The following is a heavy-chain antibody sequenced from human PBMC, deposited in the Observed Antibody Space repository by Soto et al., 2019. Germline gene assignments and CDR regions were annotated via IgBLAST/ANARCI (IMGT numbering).Heavy chain of an antibody. J-gene: IGHJ3*02. Sequence: EVQLVESGGGLVKPGGSLRLSCAASGFTFSSYSMNWVRQAPGKGLEWVSSISSSSSYIYYADSVKGRFTISRDNAKNSLYLQMNSRRAEDTAVYYCARDPSSGWYNAFDIWGQGTMVTVSS. CDR1: GFTFSSYS. CDR3: ARDPSSGWYNAFDI. CDR2: ISSSSSYI. V-gene: IGHV3-21*01. D-gene: IGHD6-19*01.